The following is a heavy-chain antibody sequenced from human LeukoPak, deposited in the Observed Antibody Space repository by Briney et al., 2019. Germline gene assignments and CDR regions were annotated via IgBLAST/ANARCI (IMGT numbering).Heavy chain of an antibody. J-gene: IGHJ6*02. Sequence: GRSLRLSCAASGFTFSSYDMYWVRQAPGKGLEWVAVISNDGSKKYYADSVKGRFTISRDNSKNTLYLQMNSLRDADTAVYYCAKDGCSTTCRMDVWGQGTTVPVSS. CDR2: ISNDGSKK. CDR1: GFTFSSYD. V-gene: IGHV3-30*18. CDR3: AKDGCSTTCRMDV. D-gene: IGHD2-2*01.